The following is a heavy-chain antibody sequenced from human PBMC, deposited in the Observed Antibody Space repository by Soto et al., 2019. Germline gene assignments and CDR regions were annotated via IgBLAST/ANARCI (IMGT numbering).Heavy chain of an antibody. Sequence: QVQLVQSGAEVKKPGASVKVSCKVSGYTLTELSMHWVRQAPGKGLEWMGGFDPEDGETIYAQKFQGRVTMXXDXSXXTAYRELSSLRSEDTAVYYCATGDIVVRGEGGMDVWGQGTTVTVSS. J-gene: IGHJ6*02. D-gene: IGHD2-21*01. CDR2: FDPEDGET. CDR3: ATGDIVVRGEGGMDV. V-gene: IGHV1-24*01. CDR1: GYTLTELS.